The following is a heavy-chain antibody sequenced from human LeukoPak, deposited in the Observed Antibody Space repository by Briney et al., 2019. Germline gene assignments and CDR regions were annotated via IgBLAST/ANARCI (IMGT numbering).Heavy chain of an antibody. V-gene: IGHV1-2*02. CDR1: GYTFTGYY. J-gene: IGHJ3*02. Sequence: GASVKVSCTASGYTFTGYYMHWVRQAPGQGLEWMGWINPNSGGTNYAQKFQGRVTITRDTSISTAYMELGRLRSDDTAIYYCARDSFPGRYYEGAFDIWGQGTMVTVSS. CDR3: ARDSFPGRYYEGAFDI. D-gene: IGHD3-22*01. CDR2: INPNSGGT.